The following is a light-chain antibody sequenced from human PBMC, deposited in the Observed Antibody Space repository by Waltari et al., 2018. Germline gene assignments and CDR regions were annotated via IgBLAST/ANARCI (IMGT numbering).Light chain of an antibody. Sequence: QAALTQPASVSASLGQSITLSCTGTSSDVGDNDYVSWYQQHPGKAPKLMIFDVSNRPSGVSARFSGSRSGNTASLTISGLQAEDEADYYCSSYTSHTTRVFGGGTELTVL. CDR1: SSDVGDNDY. J-gene: IGLJ2*01. CDR2: DVS. V-gene: IGLV2-14*03. CDR3: SSYTSHTTRV.